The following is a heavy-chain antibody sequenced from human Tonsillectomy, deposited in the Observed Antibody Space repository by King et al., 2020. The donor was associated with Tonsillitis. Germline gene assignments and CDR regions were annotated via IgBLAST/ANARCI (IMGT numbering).Heavy chain of an antibody. V-gene: IGHV3-43D*03. J-gene: IGHJ4*02. CDR2: ISWDGGST. D-gene: IGHD6-19*01. CDR1: GFTFDDYA. CDR3: AKEAATSGWTGNFDY. Sequence: VQLVDSGGVVVQPGGSLRLSCAASGFTFDDYAMHWVRQAPGKGLEWVSLISWDGGSTYYADSVKGRFTISRDNSKNSLYLQMNSLRAEDTALYYCAKEAATSGWTGNFDYWGQGTLVTVSS.